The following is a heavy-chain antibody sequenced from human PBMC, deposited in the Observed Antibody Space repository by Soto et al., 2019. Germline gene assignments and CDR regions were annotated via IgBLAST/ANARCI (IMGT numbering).Heavy chain of an antibody. Sequence: ASVKVSCKASGYTFTGYYMHWVRQAPGQGLEWMGWINPNSGGTNYAQKFQGRVTMTRDTSISTAYMELSRLRSDDTAVYYCARVAIYYDSSGSILTRGAFDIWGQGTMVTVSS. D-gene: IGHD3-22*01. CDR2: INPNSGGT. CDR3: ARVAIYYDSSGSILTRGAFDI. J-gene: IGHJ3*02. CDR1: GYTFTGYY. V-gene: IGHV1-2*02.